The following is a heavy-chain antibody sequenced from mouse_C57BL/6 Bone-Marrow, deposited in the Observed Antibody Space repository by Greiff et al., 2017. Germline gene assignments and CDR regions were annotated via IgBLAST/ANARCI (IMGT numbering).Heavy chain of an antibody. Sequence: LQESGPELVNPGASVKISCKASGYSFTDYNMNWVKQSNGKSLEWIGVINPNYGTTSYNQKFKGKATLTVDQSSNTAYMQLNSLTSEDSAGYYCARGYDYDYAMDYWGQGTSVTVSS. D-gene: IGHD2-4*01. CDR2: INPNYGTT. CDR1: GYSFTDYN. J-gene: IGHJ4*01. CDR3: ARGYDYDYAMDY. V-gene: IGHV1-39*01.